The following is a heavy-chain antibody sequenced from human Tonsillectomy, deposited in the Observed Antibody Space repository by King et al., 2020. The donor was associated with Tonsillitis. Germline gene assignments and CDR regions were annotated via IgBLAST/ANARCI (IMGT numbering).Heavy chain of an antibody. CDR1: GGSISSFY. D-gene: IGHD3-16*01. Sequence: VQLQESGPGLVKPSETLSLTCTVSGGSISSFYWSWIRQPPGKGLEWLGYIYYSGSTNYNPSLKSRVTISVHTSKNQFSLKLSPVTAAETAVYYCARGNYGLDAFDIWGHGTMVTVSS. CDR3: ARGNYGLDAFDI. V-gene: IGHV4-59*01. J-gene: IGHJ3*02. CDR2: IYYSGST.